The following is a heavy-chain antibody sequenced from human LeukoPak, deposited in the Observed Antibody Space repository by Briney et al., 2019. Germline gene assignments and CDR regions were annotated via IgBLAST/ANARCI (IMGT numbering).Heavy chain of an antibody. D-gene: IGHD3-16*01. J-gene: IGHJ4*02. CDR2: INSDGSST. Sequence: GGSLRLSCAASGFTFSSYWMHWVRQTPGKGLVWVSRINSDGSSTSYADSVKGRFTISRDNAKNTLYLQMNSLRAEDTTVYYCAGERSDMIDYWGQGTLVTVSS. CDR3: AGERSDMIDY. CDR1: GFTFSSYW. V-gene: IGHV3-74*01.